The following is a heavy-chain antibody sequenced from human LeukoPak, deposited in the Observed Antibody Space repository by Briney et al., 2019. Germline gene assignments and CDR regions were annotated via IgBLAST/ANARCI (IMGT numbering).Heavy chain of an antibody. CDR2: IGDNGGDT. D-gene: IGHD1-1*01. V-gene: IGHV3-23*01. CDR1: GFTFSSYW. J-gene: IGHJ4*02. CDR3: GRDWKLDY. Sequence: GGSLRLSCAASGFTFSSYWMSWVRQAPGKGLEWVSAIGDNGGDTKYAVSVKGRFTISRDNSRSALYLQMNTLRVEDTAIYYCGRDWKLDYWGQGTLVTVSS.